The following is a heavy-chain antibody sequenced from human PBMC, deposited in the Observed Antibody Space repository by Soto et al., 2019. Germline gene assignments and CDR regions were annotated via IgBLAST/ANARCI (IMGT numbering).Heavy chain of an antibody. CDR1: GYTFTSYG. CDR3: ARDRCTTDKCYTHHFDV. Sequence: QVQLVQSGGEVTKPGASVKVSCTSSGYTFTSYGVSCVRQAPGQGLEWLGWISVYTGNTKQAQKFQDRVTLTTEASTGTASLELRSLRSDDTAVYYCARDRCTTDKCYTHHFDVWGQGTTVTVSS. J-gene: IGHJ6*02. D-gene: IGHD2-8*01. CDR2: ISVYTGNT. V-gene: IGHV1-18*04.